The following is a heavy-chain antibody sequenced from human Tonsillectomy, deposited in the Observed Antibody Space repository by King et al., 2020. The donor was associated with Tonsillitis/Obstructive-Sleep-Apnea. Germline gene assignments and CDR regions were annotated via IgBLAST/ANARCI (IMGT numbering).Heavy chain of an antibody. CDR1: GFTFSSYG. J-gene: IGHJ5*02. CDR2: IWYDGSNK. D-gene: IGHD4-17*01. Sequence: VQLVESGGGVVQPGRSLRLSCAASGFTFSSYGMHWVRQAPGKGLEWVAVIWYDGSNKYYADSVKCRLTISRDNSKNTLYLQMNSLRAEDTAVYYCARDPDSDYGDYASWFDPWGQGTLVTVSS. V-gene: IGHV3-33*01. CDR3: ARDPDSDYGDYASWFDP.